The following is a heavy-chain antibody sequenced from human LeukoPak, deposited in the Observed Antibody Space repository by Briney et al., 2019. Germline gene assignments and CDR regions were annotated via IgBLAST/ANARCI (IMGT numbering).Heavy chain of an antibody. D-gene: IGHD3-3*01. CDR3: ARLTLFGVVQFDL. CDR1: GYSFTSYW. CDR2: IYPGDSDT. V-gene: IGHV5-51*01. J-gene: IGHJ5*02. Sequence: GESLKISCKGSGYSFTSYWIGWVRQTPGKGLEWMGIIYPGDSDTRYSPSFQGQVTISADKSISTAYMQWSSLKASDTAMYYCARLTLFGVVQFDLWGQGTLVTVSS.